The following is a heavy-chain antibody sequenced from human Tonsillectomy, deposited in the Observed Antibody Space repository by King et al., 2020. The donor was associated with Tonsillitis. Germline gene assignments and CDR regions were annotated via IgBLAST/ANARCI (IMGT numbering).Heavy chain of an antibody. CDR3: ANSLYYLGSGSYFSSDWFDP. CDR1: GGTFSRSA. J-gene: IGHJ5*02. D-gene: IGHD3-10*01. Sequence: VQLVQSGAEVKKPGSSVRVSCKASGGTFSRSAISWVRQAPGQGLEWMGRIVPVLGTTNYAPAFRDRVTITADTSTTTAYVELNSLRSEDTAVYYCANSLYYLGSGSYFSSDWFDPWGQGTLVIVSS. CDR2: IVPVLGTT. V-gene: IGHV1-69*09.